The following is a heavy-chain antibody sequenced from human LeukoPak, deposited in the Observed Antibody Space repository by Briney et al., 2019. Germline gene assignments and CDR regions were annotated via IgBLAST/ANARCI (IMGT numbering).Heavy chain of an antibody. CDR3: ARDRAGYSYGTYFDY. Sequence: TPGGSLRLSCAASGFTFSSYSMNCVRQAPGKGLEWVSSISSSSSSIYYADSVNGRFTISRDNAKDSLYLQMNSLRAEDTAVYYCARDRAGYSYGTYFDYWGQGTLVTVSS. J-gene: IGHJ4*02. CDR2: ISSSSSSI. D-gene: IGHD5-18*01. V-gene: IGHV3-21*01. CDR1: GFTFSSYS.